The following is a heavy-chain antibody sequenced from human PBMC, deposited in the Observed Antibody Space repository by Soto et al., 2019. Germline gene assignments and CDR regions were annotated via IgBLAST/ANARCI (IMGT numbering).Heavy chain of an antibody. CDR2: INPSGGST. CDR1: GYTFTSYY. J-gene: IGHJ6*02. V-gene: IGHV1-46*01. D-gene: IGHD3-3*01. Sequence: GASVKVSCKASGYTFTSYYMHWVRQAPGQGLEWMGIINPSGGSTSYAQKFQGRVTMTRDTSTRTVYMELSSLRSEDTAVYYCASPSFWSGYPTPHYSMDVWGQGTTVTVSS. CDR3: ASPSFWSGYPTPHYSMDV.